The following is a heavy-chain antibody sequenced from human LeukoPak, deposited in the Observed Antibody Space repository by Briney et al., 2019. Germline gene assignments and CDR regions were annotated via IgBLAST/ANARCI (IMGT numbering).Heavy chain of an antibody. CDR2: MNPNSGNT. Sequence: ASVKVSCKASGYTFTSYDINWVRRATGQGLEWMGWMNPNSGNTGYAQKFQGRVTMTRNTSISTAYMELSSLRSEDTAVYYCASHKIVNYDFWTYYYYGMDVWGQGTTVTVSS. CDR3: ASHKIVNYDFWTYYYYGMDV. D-gene: IGHD3-3*01. V-gene: IGHV1-8*01. J-gene: IGHJ6*02. CDR1: GYTFTSYD.